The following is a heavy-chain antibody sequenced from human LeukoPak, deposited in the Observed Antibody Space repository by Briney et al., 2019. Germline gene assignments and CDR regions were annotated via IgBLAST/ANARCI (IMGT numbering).Heavy chain of an antibody. V-gene: IGHV3-9*01. D-gene: IGHD6-19*01. CDR3: AKGVAGPLYNWFDP. CDR2: ISWNSGSI. Sequence: GGSLRLSCAASGFTLDDYAMHWVRQAPGKGLEWVSGISWNSGSIGYADSVKGRFTISRDNAKNSLYLQMNSLRAEDTALYYCAKGVAGPLYNWFDPWGQGTLVTVSS. CDR1: GFTLDDYA. J-gene: IGHJ5*02.